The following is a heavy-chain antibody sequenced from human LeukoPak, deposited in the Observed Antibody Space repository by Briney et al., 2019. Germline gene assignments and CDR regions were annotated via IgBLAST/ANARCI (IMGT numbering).Heavy chain of an antibody. CDR2: IGSSGDIT. CDR1: GFTFSSYA. Sequence: GGSLRLSCAASGFTFSSYAMSWVRQAPGMGLEWVSSIGSSGDITYYADSVKGRFTISRDNSKNTLYLQMNSLRAEDTAVYYCAELGITMIGGVWGKGTTVTISS. CDR3: AELGITMIGGV. D-gene: IGHD3-10*02. J-gene: IGHJ6*04. V-gene: IGHV3-23*01.